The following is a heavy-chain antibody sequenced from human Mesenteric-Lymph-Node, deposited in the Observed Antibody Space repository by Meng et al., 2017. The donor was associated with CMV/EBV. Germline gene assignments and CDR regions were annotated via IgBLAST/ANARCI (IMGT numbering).Heavy chain of an antibody. CDR2: IYYSGST. D-gene: IGHD2-15*01. Sequence: SETLSLTCTVSGGSISSSSYYWGWIRQPPGKGLEWIGSIYYSGSTYYSPSLKSRITISVDTSKNQFSLKLRSVTAADTAFYYCATDTGGYGFDFWGQGTLVTVSS. V-gene: IGHV4-39*07. CDR3: ATDTGGYGFDF. J-gene: IGHJ4*03. CDR1: GGSISSSSYY.